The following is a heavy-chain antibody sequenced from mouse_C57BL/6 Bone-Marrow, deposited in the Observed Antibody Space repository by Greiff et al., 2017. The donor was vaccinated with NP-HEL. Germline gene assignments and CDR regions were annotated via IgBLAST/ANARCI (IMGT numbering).Heavy chain of an antibody. CDR2: IDTSDSYT. V-gene: IGHV1-69*01. CDR1: GYTFTSYW. J-gene: IGHJ4*01. Sequence: QVQLQQPGAELVMPGASVKLSCKASGYTFTSYWMHWVKQRPGQGLEWIGEIDTSDSYTNYNQKFKGKSTLTVDKSSSTAYMPLSSLTSEDSAVYYCAGGHGYDYYAMDYWGQGTSVTVSS. CDR3: AGGHGYDYYAMDY. D-gene: IGHD2-2*01.